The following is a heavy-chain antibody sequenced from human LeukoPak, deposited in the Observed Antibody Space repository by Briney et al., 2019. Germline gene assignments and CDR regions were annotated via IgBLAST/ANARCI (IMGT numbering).Heavy chain of an antibody. CDR3: ARFLAGTRHFHFYYYMDV. J-gene: IGHJ6*03. CDR2: INHSGST. D-gene: IGHD3-9*01. Sequence: SETLSLTCAVYGGSFSGYYWSWIRQPSGKGLEWIGEINHSGSTNYNPSFKSRITISVDTSKNQFSLKVISVTAADTAVYYCARFLAGTRHFHFYYYMDVWGKGTTVTISS. CDR1: GGSFSGYY. V-gene: IGHV4-34*01.